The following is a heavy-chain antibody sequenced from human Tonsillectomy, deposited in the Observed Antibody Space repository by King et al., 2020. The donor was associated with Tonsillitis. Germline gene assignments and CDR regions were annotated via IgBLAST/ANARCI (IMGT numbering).Heavy chain of an antibody. J-gene: IGHJ4*02. Sequence: VQLVESGGGVVQPGRSLRLSYEVSGFTFSSYAKNWVRQAPGKGLEWVAVISYDGINKYYADSVKGRFTIPRDNFKNTLYLQMNSLRAEDTAVYYCARESKYDSSPIDYWGQGTLVTVSS. CDR2: ISYDGINK. CDR1: GFTFSSYA. D-gene: IGHD3-22*01. CDR3: ARESKYDSSPIDY. V-gene: IGHV3-30-3*01.